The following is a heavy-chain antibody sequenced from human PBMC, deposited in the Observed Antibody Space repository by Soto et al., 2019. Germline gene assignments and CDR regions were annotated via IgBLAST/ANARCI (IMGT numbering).Heavy chain of an antibody. D-gene: IGHD2-15*01. Sequence: SETLSLTCTVAGYSISSGYHWAWIRQPPGKGLEWLGSVHYSGNTYYNPSLKSRLTISVDKSKNQFSLNLSSVTAADTAVYYCARQDRVVAEGRWFDPWGQGTLVTVSS. CDR3: ARQDRVVAEGRWFDP. J-gene: IGHJ5*02. V-gene: IGHV4-38-2*02. CDR2: VHYSGNT. CDR1: GYSISSGYH.